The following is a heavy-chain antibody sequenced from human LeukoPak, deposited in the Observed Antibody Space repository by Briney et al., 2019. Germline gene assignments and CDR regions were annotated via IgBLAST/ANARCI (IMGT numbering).Heavy chain of an antibody. CDR3: AREAQLWRRGYYFDY. D-gene: IGHD1-1*01. CDR2: IYYSGST. J-gene: IGHJ4*02. CDR1: GGSISSSSYY. V-gene: IGHV4-39*07. Sequence: PSETLSLTCTVSGGSISSSSYYWGWIRQPPGKGLEWIGSIYYSGSTYYNPSLKSRVTISVDTSKNQFSLKLSSVTAADTAVYYCAREAQLWRRGYYFDYWGQGTLVTVSS.